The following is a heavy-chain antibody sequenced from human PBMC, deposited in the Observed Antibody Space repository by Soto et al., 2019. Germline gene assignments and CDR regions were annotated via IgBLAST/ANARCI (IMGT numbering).Heavy chain of an antibody. Sequence: VQLVESGGRVVQPGRSLRLSCAASGFRFSRYGMHWVRQAPGKGLEWVAEISFDGTNKYYAESVKGRFSVSRDNANNTLHLEMNSLGPEDTAVYFCATGRSTRFDPWGQGTLVTVSS. CDR2: ISFDGTNK. CDR1: GFRFSRYG. CDR3: ATGRSTRFDP. D-gene: IGHD3-10*01. V-gene: IGHV3-30*03. J-gene: IGHJ5*02.